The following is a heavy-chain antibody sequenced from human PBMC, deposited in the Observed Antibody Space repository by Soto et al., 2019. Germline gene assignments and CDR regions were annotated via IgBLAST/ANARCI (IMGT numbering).Heavy chain of an antibody. J-gene: IGHJ3*02. CDR2: IYSGGST. Sequence: EVQLVETGGGLIQPGGSLRLSCAASGFTVSSNYMSWVRQAPGKGLEWVSVIYSGGSTYYADSVKGRFTISRDNSKNTLYLQMNSLRAEDTAVYYCARVELLSAFDIGGQGTMVTVSS. CDR1: GFTVSSNY. V-gene: IGHV3-53*02. CDR3: ARVELLSAFDI. D-gene: IGHD1-26*01.